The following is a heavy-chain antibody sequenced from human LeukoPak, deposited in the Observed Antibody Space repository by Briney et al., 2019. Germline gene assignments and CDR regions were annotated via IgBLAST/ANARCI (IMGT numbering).Heavy chain of an antibody. CDR3: ARDLRICSSTSCYRRDYYYYYMDV. CDR2: IIPIFGTA. CDR1: GGTFSSYA. D-gene: IGHD2-2*01. J-gene: IGHJ6*03. Sequence: SVTLSCTASGGTFSSYAISWVRQAPGQGLEWIGGIIPIFGTANYAQKFQGRVTITTDESTSTAYMELSSPRSEDTAVYYCARDLRICSSTSCYRRDYYYYYMDVWGKGTTVTVSS. V-gene: IGHV1-69*05.